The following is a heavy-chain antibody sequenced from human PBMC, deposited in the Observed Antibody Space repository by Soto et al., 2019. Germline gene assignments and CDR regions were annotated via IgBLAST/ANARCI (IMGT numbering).Heavy chain of an antibody. J-gene: IGHJ3*02. CDR1: GFTFPSYA. V-gene: IGHV3-23*01. CDR2: ISGRGGSPI. D-gene: IGHD3-16*01. CDR3: ARPQKTSLYHYVSVDAFDI. Sequence: EVQLLESGGGLVQPGGSLRLSCAASGFTFPSYAMTWVRQAPGKGLEWVSAISGRGGSPIYYADSVKGRFTISRDNARNSLFLQMNSLRAEDSAIYYCARPQKTSLYHYVSVDAFDIWGQGTTVTVSA.